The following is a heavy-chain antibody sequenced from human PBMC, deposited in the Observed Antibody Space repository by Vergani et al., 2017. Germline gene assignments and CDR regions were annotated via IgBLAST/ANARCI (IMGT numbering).Heavy chain of an antibody. Sequence: QVQLVQSGAEVKKPGASVKVSCKASGYTFTSYYMHWVRQAPGQGLEWMGIINPSGGSTSYAQKFQGRVTMTRDTSTSPVYMELSSLGSEDTAVYYCARGKGTYYYGSGNPFDYWGQGTLVTVSS. CDR1: GYTFTSYY. CDR2: INPSGGST. V-gene: IGHV1-46*01. D-gene: IGHD3-10*01. J-gene: IGHJ4*02. CDR3: ARGKGTYYYGSGNPFDY.